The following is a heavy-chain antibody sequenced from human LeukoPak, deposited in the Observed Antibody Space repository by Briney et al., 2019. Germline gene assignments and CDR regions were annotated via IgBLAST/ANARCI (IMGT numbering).Heavy chain of an antibody. Sequence: ASVKVSCKASGYTFTSYDINWVRQATGQGLEWMGWMNPNSGNTGYAQKFQGRVTMTRNTSISTAYMELSSLRSEDTAVYYCARWRIVAPLRYYYYGMDVWGKGPRSPSPQ. V-gene: IGHV1-8*01. CDR2: MNPNSGNT. J-gene: IGHJ6*01. D-gene: IGHD2-15*01. CDR3: ARWRIVAPLRYYYYGMDV. CDR1: GYTFTSYD.